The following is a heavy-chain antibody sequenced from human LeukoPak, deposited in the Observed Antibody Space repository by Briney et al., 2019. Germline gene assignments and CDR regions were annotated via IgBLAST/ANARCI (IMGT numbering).Heavy chain of an antibody. CDR3: ARKLPRCSSTSCYGGIDY. CDR1: GGSFSGYY. CDR2: INHSGST. V-gene: IGHV4-34*01. J-gene: IGHJ4*02. D-gene: IGHD2-2*01. Sequence: PSETLSLTCAVSGGSFSGYYWSWIRQPPGKGLEWIGEINHSGSTNYNPSLKSRVTISVDTSKNQFSLKLSSVTAADTAVYYCARKLPRCSSTSCYGGIDYWGQGTLVTVSS.